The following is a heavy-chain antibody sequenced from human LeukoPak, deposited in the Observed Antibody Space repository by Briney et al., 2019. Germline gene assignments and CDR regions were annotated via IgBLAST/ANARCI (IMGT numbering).Heavy chain of an antibody. J-gene: IGHJ4*02. D-gene: IGHD3-10*01. CDR3: ARDWYYYASGSRDGFDY. CDR2: ISYHGTTK. CDR1: GFTFSNYG. Sequence: PGGSLRLPCAASGFTFSNYGMHWVRQAPGKGLEWVAVISYHGTTKYYADSVKGRFTISRDNSKNTLYLQMNSLRPEDTAVYYCARDWYYYASGSRDGFDYWGQGTLVTVSS. V-gene: IGHV3-30*03.